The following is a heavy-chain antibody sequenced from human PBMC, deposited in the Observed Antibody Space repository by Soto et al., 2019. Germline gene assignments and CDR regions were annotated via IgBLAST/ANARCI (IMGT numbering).Heavy chain of an antibody. CDR2: ISYDGNNK. CDR1: GFTFSSYA. D-gene: IGHD6-13*01. J-gene: IGHJ6*02. CDR3: ARDSVRSWSPGMDV. V-gene: IGHV3-30-3*01. Sequence: GGSLRLSCAASGFTFSSYAMHWVRQAPGKGLEWVAVISYDGNNKYYADYVKGRFTISRDNSKNKLYLQMNSLRAEDTAVYYCARDSVRSWSPGMDVWGQGTTVTVSS.